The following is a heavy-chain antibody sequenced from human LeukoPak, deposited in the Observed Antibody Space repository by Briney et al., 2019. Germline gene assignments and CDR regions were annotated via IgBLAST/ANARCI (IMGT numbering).Heavy chain of an antibody. V-gene: IGHV3-7*05. Sequence: GGSLRLSCAASGFTFTSYWMSWVRQAPGKGRGGGANINQDVSVKYYVDSVKGRFTTSRDNAKNSLYLQINSLRAEDTAVYYCARIGYRSSSFDYWGQGTLVTVSS. D-gene: IGHD6-13*01. CDR1: GFTFTSYW. J-gene: IGHJ4*02. CDR3: ARIGYRSSSFDY. CDR2: INQDVSVK.